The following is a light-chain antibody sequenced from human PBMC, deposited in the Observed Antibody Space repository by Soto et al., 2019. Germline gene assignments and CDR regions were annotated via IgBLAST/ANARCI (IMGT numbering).Light chain of an antibody. J-gene: IGLJ2*01. CDR3: AAWDDSLNGVV. CDR1: SSNIGSNT. V-gene: IGLV1-44*01. CDR2: SNN. Sequence: QSVLTQPPSASGTPRQRITISCSGSSSNIGSNTVNWYQQIAGTAPKLLIYSNNQRPSGVPDRFSGSKSGTSASLAISGLQSEDEADFYCAAWDDSLNGVVFGGGTKVTVL.